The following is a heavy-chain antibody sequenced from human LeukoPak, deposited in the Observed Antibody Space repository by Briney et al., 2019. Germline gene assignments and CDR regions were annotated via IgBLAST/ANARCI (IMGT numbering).Heavy chain of an antibody. J-gene: IGHJ3*02. CDR3: AKGDYGDPAWFDI. CDR1: GFTFSSYW. CDR2: IKQDGSEK. V-gene: IGHV3-7*03. D-gene: IGHD4-17*01. Sequence: PGGSLRLSCAASGFTFSSYWMSWVRQAPGKGLEWVANIKQDGSEKYYVDSVKGRFTISRDNSKNTLYLQMNSLRAEDTAVYYCAKGDYGDPAWFDIWGQGTMVTVSS.